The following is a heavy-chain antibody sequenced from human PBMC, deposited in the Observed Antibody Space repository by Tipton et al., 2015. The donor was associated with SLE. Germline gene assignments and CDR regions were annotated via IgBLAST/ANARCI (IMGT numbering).Heavy chain of an antibody. CDR2: ISYDGTYK. CDR3: SRSGGYQYFEY. CDR1: GFTFSSYA. Sequence: RSLRLSCAASGFTFSSYAMHWVRQAPGKGLEWVEVISYDGTYKYYADSVKGRLTISRDNSKNTLYLQMNSLRAEDTAVYYCSRSGGYQYFEYWGQGTLVTVSS. V-gene: IGHV3-30-3*02. J-gene: IGHJ4*02. D-gene: IGHD3-10*01.